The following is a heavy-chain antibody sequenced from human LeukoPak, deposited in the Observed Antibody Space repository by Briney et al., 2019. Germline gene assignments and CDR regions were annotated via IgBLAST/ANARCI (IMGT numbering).Heavy chain of an antibody. CDR2: ISAAGGIT. CDR3: AKDPYGSGNWFDP. CDR1: GFTFSSYA. Sequence: GGSLRLSCAASGFTFSSYAMSWVRQAPGKGLEWVSAISAAGGITYYADSVKGRFTISRDNSKNTLYLQMNSLRAEDTAVFYCAKDPYGSGNWFDPGGQGTLVTVSS. D-gene: IGHD3-10*01. J-gene: IGHJ5*02. V-gene: IGHV3-23*01.